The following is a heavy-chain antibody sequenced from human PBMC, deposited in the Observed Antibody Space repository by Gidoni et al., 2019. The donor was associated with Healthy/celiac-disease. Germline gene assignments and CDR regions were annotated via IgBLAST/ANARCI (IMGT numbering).Heavy chain of an antibody. V-gene: IGHV3-23*01. CDR1: GFTFRSYA. J-gene: IGHJ4*02. Sequence: EVQLLESGGGLVQPGGSLRLSCAASGFTFRSYAMSWVRQAPGKGLEWVSAISGSGGSTYYADSVKGRFTISRDNSKNTLYLQMNSLRAEDTAVYYCAKDGFSGSYWYYFDYWGQGTLVTVSS. CDR2: ISGSGGST. D-gene: IGHD3-10*01. CDR3: AKDGFSGSYWYYFDY.